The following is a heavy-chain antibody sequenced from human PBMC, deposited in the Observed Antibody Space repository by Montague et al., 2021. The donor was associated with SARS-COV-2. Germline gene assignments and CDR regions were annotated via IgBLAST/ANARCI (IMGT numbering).Heavy chain of an antibody. V-gene: IGHV3-7*01. Sequence: SLRRSCAASGFTFSSYWMSWVRQAPGKGLEWVANIKQDGSEKYYVDSVKGRFTISRDNAKNSLYLQMNSLRAEDTAVYYCARDSGQPLLYGSPYYYYGMDVWGQGTTVTVSS. D-gene: IGHD2-2*02. CDR3: ARDSGQPLLYGSPYYYYGMDV. CDR2: IKQDGSEK. J-gene: IGHJ6*02. CDR1: GFTFSSYW.